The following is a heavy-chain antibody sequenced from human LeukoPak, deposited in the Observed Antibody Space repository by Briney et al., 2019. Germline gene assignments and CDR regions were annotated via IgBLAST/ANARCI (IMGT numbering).Heavy chain of an antibody. CDR1: GYGFSSYG. CDR2: ISAYDGNT. J-gene: IGHJ3*02. D-gene: IGHD3-22*01. V-gene: IGHV1-18*01. CDR3: ARPITDYYDTSGRYGFDI. Sequence: VASVKVSCKASGYGFSSYGISWVRQAPGQGLESMGWISAYDGNTNYAQKFQGRVTMTTDTSTSTAYMELRSLRSDDTAVYFCARPITDYYDTSGRYGFDIWGQGTLVTVSS.